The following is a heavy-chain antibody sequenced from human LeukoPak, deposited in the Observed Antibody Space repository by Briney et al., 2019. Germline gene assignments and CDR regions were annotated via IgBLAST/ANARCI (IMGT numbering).Heavy chain of an antibody. D-gene: IGHD6-19*01. Sequence: ASVKVSCKASGYTFTGYYMHWVRQAPGQGLEWMGWINPNSGGTNYAQKFQGRVTMTRDTSISTAYMELSRLRSDDTAVYYCARVPARIAEAGTDNWYFDLWGRGTLVTVSS. CDR1: GYTFTGYY. CDR3: ARVPARIAEAGTDNWYFDL. V-gene: IGHV1-2*02. CDR2: INPNSGGT. J-gene: IGHJ2*01.